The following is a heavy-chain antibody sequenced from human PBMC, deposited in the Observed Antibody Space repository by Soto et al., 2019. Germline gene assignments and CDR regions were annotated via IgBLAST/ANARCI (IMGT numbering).Heavy chain of an antibody. CDR1: GGSISSYY. CDR3: ARLGTTDYYYYYMDV. CDR2: IYYSGST. D-gene: IGHD4-17*01. J-gene: IGHJ6*03. V-gene: IGHV4-59*08. Sequence: LSLTCTVSGGSISSYYWSWIRQPPGKGLEWIGYIYYSGSTNYNPSLKSRVTISVDTSKNQFSLKLSSVTAADTAVYYCARLGTTDYYYYYMDVWGKGTTVTVSS.